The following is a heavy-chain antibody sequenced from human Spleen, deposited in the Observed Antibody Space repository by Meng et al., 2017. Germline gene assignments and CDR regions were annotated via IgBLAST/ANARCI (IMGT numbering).Heavy chain of an antibody. D-gene: IGHD6-19*01. CDR3: ASWIYSCGWQ. V-gene: IGHV4/OR15-8*02. CDR1: GGSISSIDW. J-gene: IGHJ4*02. CDR2: IYHGGDT. Sequence: QVQLQEWGEGLLTPSETLSLTYVGSGGSISSIDWWSWVRQPPGKGLEWIGEIYHGGDTNYNPSLKSRVTIAIDRSKNQFSLKLSSVTAADTAVYYCASWIYSCGWQWGQGTLVTVSS.